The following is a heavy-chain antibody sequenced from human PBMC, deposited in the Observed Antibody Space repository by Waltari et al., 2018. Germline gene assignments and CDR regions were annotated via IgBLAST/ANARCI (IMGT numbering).Heavy chain of an antibody. CDR3: AKMTTVTPDNWFDP. CDR1: GFTFSSYA. CDR2: ICCSGVST. Sequence: EVQLLESGGGLVQPGGSLRLSCAASGFTFSSYAMSWVRQAPGKGLEWVSAICCSGVSTYYADSVKGRFTNSRDNSKNTLYLQMNSLRAEDTAVYYCAKMTTVTPDNWFDPWGQGTLVTVSS. J-gene: IGHJ5*02. V-gene: IGHV3-23*01. D-gene: IGHD4-17*01.